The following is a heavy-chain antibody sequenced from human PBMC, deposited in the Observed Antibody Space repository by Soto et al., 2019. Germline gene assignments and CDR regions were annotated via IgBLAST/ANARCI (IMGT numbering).Heavy chain of an antibody. CDR2: IYYSGST. D-gene: IGHD3-10*01. CDR3: ARVVRGVIHGPDP. CDR1: GGSISSGDYY. J-gene: IGHJ5*02. V-gene: IGHV4-30-4*01. Sequence: PSETLSLTCTVSGGSISSGDYYWSWIRQPPGKGLEWIGYIYYSGSTYYNPSLKSRVTISVDTSKNQFSLKLSSVTAADTAVYYCARVVRGVIHGPDPWGQGTLVTVSS.